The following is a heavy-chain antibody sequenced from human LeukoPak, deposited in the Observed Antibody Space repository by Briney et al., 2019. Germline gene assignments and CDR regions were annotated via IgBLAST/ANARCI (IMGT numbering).Heavy chain of an antibody. V-gene: IGHV3-64D*06. CDR2: ISSNGGST. CDR1: GFTFSGYA. CDR3: VKRFTAAAGAFEEDY. D-gene: IGHD6-13*01. Sequence: GGSLRLSCSASGFTFSGYAMHWVRQAPGKGLEYVSAISSNGGSTYYADSVKGRFTISRDNPKNTLYLQMSGLRAEDTAVYYCVKRFTAAAGAFEEDYWGQGTLVSVSS. J-gene: IGHJ4*02.